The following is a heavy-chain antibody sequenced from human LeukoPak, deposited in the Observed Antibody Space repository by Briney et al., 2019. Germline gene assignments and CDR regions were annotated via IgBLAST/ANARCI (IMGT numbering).Heavy chain of an antibody. CDR2: INYRWTT. CDR3: ARVGGSDFWSGYCDW. V-gene: IGHV4-39*01. Sequence: PSETLSLTCTVSGGSISSSSHYWSWIRQPPGKGLEWIASINYRWTTYYNPSLNSGVTTSVDTSKNQFSLKLNSVTAADTAVYYCARVGGSDFWSGYCDWWGQGTLVTVSS. CDR1: GGSISSSSHY. J-gene: IGHJ4*02. D-gene: IGHD3-3*01.